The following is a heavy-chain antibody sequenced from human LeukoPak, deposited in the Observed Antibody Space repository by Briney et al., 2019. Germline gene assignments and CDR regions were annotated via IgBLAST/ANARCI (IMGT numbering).Heavy chain of an antibody. J-gene: IGHJ3*02. CDR3: AKRGLYSSSGPAAFDS. V-gene: IGHV3-23*01. Sequence: GGSLRLFCAASGLTFRRYAKSWVRQAPGKGLEWVSAISGSGGSTYYADSVKDRFTIPRDNSKNTLYLESNSRIAEDTAVYYCAKRGLYSSSGPAAFDSWGQGTMVTVSS. D-gene: IGHD3-22*01. CDR1: GLTFRRYA. CDR2: ISGSGGST.